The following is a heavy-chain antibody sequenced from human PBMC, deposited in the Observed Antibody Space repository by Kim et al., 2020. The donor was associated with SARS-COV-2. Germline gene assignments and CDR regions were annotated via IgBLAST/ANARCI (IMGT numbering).Heavy chain of an antibody. J-gene: IGHJ2*01. V-gene: IGHV4-39*01. CDR1: GDSIGTTSYY. CDR3: AGSTNWPSYYFAL. CDR2: VSYSGRT. D-gene: IGHD1-1*01. Sequence: SETLSLTCAVSGDSIGTTSYYWGWIRQPPGKGLEWIGSVSYSGRTYYHPSLKSRVTLSLDTSSNQFSLKVTSVTAADTAMFYCAGSTNWPSYYFALWGR.